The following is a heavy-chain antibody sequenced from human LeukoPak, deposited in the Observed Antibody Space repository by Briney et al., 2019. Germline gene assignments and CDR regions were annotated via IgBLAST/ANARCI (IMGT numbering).Heavy chain of an antibody. J-gene: IGHJ3*02. CDR3: AKDKVAYYYDSSGYKSRDAFDI. D-gene: IGHD3-22*01. V-gene: IGHV3-23*01. CDR1: GFTFRDYY. CDR2: ISGSGGST. Sequence: SGESLRLSCAASGFTFRDYYMSWIRQAPGKGLEWVSAISGSGGSTYYADSVKGRFTISRDNSKNTLYLQMNSLRAEDTAVYYCAKDKVAYYYDSSGYKSRDAFDIWGQGTMVTVSS.